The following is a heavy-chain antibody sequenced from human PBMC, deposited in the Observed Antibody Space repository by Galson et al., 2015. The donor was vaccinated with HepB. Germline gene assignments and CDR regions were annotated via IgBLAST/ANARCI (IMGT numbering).Heavy chain of an antibody. V-gene: IGHV3-21*01. CDR3: AREGDSSGWYPF. CDR1: GFTFSSYS. CDR2: ISSSSSYI. J-gene: IGHJ4*02. D-gene: IGHD6-19*01. Sequence: SLRLSCAASGFTFSSYSMNWVRQAPGKGLEWVSSISSSSSYIYYADSVKGRFTISRDNAKNSLYLQMNSLRAEDTAVYYCAREGDSSGWYPFWGQGTLVTVSS.